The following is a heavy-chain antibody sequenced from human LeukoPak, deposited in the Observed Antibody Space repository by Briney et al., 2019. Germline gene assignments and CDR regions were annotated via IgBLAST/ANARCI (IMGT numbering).Heavy chain of an antibody. CDR3: AKGSGHIVVVTAYLYFDL. J-gene: IGHJ2*01. V-gene: IGHV3-9*01. D-gene: IGHD2-21*02. CDR1: GFTFDDYA. Sequence: GGSLRLSCAASGFTFDDYAMHWVRQAPGKGLEWVSGISWNSGSIGYADSVKGRFTISRDNAKNSLYLQMNSLRAEDTALYYCAKGSGHIVVVTAYLYFDLWGRGTLVTVSS. CDR2: ISWNSGSI.